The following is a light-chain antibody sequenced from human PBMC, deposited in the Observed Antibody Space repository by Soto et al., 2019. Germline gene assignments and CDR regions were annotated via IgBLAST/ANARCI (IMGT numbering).Light chain of an antibody. CDR2: DAS. V-gene: IGKV1-33*01. CDR3: QQYDNLRLT. CDR1: QDISNY. J-gene: IGKJ4*01. Sequence: DIQMTQSPSSLSASVGDRVTITCQASQDISNYLNWYQQKPGKAPTLLIYDASNLETGVPSRFSGSGSGTDFTFTISSLQPEDIATYDGQQYDNLRLTFGGGTKVEIK.